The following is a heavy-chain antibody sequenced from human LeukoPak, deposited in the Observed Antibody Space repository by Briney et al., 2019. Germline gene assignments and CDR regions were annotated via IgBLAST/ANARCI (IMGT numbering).Heavy chain of an antibody. CDR3: AGGPKWRPFDY. J-gene: IGHJ4*02. CDR1: GFTFSSYA. CDR2: ISYDGSNK. Sequence: GGSLRLSCAASGFTFSSYAMHWVRQAPGKGLEWVAVISYDGSNKYYADSVKGRFTISRDNSKNTLYLQMNSLRAEDTAVYYCAGGPKWRPFDYWGQGTLVTVSS. D-gene: IGHD3-16*01. V-gene: IGHV3-30-3*01.